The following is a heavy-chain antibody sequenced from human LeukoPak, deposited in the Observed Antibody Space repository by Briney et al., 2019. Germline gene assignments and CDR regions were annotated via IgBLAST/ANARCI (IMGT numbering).Heavy chain of an antibody. J-gene: IGHJ5*02. CDR2: IYHTGST. Sequence: SETLSLTCTVSGGSISSYYWSWIRQPPGKGLEWIGYIYHTGSTSYNPSLKGRVTISVDTSKNQFSLKLSSVTAADTAVYYCARKTRTKDYGDYTGWFDPWGQGTLVTVSS. D-gene: IGHD4-17*01. CDR3: ARKTRTKDYGDYTGWFDP. CDR1: GGSISSYY. V-gene: IGHV4-59*12.